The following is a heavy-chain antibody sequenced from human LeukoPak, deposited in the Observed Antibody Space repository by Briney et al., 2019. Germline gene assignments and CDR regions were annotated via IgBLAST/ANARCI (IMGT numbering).Heavy chain of an antibody. CDR2: MNPNSGNT. V-gene: IGHV1-8*01. J-gene: IGHJ4*02. CDR3: ASIGGIAKPGDY. CDR1: GYTFTSHD. D-gene: IGHD6-13*01. Sequence: GASVKVSCKASGYTFTSHDINWVRQATGQGLEWMGWMNPNSGNTGYAQKFQGRVTMTRNTSISTAYMELSSLRSEDTAVYYCASIGGIAKPGDYWGQGTLVTVSS.